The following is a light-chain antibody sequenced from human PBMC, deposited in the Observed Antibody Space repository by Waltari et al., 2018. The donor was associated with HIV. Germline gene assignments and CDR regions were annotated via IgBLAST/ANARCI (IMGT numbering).Light chain of an antibody. V-gene: IGLV7-43*01. J-gene: IGLJ3*02. Sequence: QTVVTQEPSLTVSPGGTVTLTCASSTGAVTSAYYPNWFRLKPGQAPRALIYSTNYKHSWTPVRFSGSLVGGKAALTLSGVQPEDEAEYYCQLYYDGAWVFGGGTKLTVL. CDR3: QLYYDGAWV. CDR1: TGAVTSAYY. CDR2: STN.